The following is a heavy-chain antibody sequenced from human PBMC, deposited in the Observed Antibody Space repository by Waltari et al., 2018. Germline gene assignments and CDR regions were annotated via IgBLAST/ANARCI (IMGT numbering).Heavy chain of an antibody. J-gene: IGHJ4*02. Sequence: QVQLQQWGAGLLKPSETLSLTCAVYGGSFSGYYWSWIRQPPGKGLEWIGEINHSGSTNYNPSLKSRVTISVDTSKNQFSLKLSSVTAADTAVYYCARGRRWLQLVGGYFDYWGQGTLVTVSS. V-gene: IGHV4-34*01. CDR1: GGSFSGYY. CDR2: INHSGST. CDR3: ARGRRWLQLVGGYFDY. D-gene: IGHD5-12*01.